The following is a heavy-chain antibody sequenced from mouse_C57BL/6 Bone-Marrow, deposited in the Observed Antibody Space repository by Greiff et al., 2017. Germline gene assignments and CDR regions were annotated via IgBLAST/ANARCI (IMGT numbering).Heavy chain of an antibody. CDR2: INPNNGGT. CDR3: ARPGYSNPYYYAMDY. J-gene: IGHJ4*01. D-gene: IGHD2-5*01. CDR1: GYTFTDYY. V-gene: IGHV1-26*01. Sequence: VQLQQSGPELVKPGASVTISCKASGYTFTDYYMNWVKQSHGKSLEWIGDINPNNGGTSYNQKFKGKATLTVDKSSSTAYMELRSLTSEDSAVYYCARPGYSNPYYYAMDYWGQGTSVTVSS.